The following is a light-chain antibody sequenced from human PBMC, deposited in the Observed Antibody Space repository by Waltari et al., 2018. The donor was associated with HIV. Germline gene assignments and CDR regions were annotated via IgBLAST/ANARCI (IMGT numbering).Light chain of an antibody. V-gene: IGLV1-44*01. CDR1: SSNNGSNT. CDR2: SNN. Sequence: QSVLTHPPPPSGTPGQWVTISCSASSSNNGSNTVNWDQHLPGPSPKLPIYSNNQRPSGVPDRFSGSKSGTSASLAISGLQSEDEADYYCAAWDDSLNGPVFGGGTKLTVL. J-gene: IGLJ3*02. CDR3: AAWDDSLNGPV.